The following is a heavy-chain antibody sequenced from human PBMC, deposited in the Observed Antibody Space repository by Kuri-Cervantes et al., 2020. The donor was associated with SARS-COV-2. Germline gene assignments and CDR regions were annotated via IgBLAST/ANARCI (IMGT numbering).Heavy chain of an antibody. Sequence: GSLRLSCTVSGGSISSSSYYWGWIRQPPGKGLEWIGSIYYSGSTYYNPSLKSRVTMSVDTSKNQFSLKLSSVTAADTAVYYCARGPTTYYYDSSGEIGLDYWGQGTLVTVSS. CDR3: ARGPTTYYYDSSGEIGLDY. V-gene: IGHV4-39*07. CDR2: IYYSGST. CDR1: GGSISSSSYY. J-gene: IGHJ4*02. D-gene: IGHD3-22*01.